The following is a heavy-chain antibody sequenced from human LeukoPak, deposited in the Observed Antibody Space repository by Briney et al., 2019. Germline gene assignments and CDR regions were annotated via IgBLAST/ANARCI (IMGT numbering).Heavy chain of an antibody. CDR1: GVTVSSNY. D-gene: IGHD3-9*01. V-gene: IGHV3-49*04. J-gene: IGHJ4*02. Sequence: GGSLRLSCAASGVTVSSNYMSWVRQAPGKGLEWVGFIRSKAYGGTTEYAASVKGRFTISRDDSKSIAYLQMNSLKTEDTAVYYCTRDSEYYDILTGYPQQAYDDYWGQGTLVTVSS. CDR3: TRDSEYYDILTGYPQQAYDDY. CDR2: IRSKAYGGTT.